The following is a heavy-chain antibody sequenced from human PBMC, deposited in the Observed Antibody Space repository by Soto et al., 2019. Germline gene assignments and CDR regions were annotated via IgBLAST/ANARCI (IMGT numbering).Heavy chain of an antibody. CDR3: TTDRVGYDYVWGSYPPEGYYYGMDV. CDR2: IKSKTDGGTT. V-gene: IGHV3-15*07. J-gene: IGHJ6*02. Sequence: GGSLRLSCAASGFTFSNAWMNWVRQAPGKGLEWVGRIKSKTDGGTTDYAAPVKGRFTISRDDSKNTLYLQMNSLKTEDTAVYYCTTDRVGYDYVWGSYPPEGYYYGMDVWGQGTTVTVSS. D-gene: IGHD3-16*02. CDR1: GFTFSNAW.